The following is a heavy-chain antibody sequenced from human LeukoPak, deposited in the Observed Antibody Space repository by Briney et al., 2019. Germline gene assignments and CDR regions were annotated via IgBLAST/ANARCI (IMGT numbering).Heavy chain of an antibody. CDR2: INHNGST. CDR3: AKTYYDILTGYGGPYCMDV. CDR1: RGSFSGHS. Sequence: PSETLSLTCAVYRGSFSGHSWSWIRQPPGKGLEWIGEINHNGSTNYNPSLKSRVTISVDTSKNQFSLKLSSVTAADTAVHYCAKTYYDILTGYGGPYCMDVWGKGTTVTVSS. D-gene: IGHD3-9*01. J-gene: IGHJ6*03. V-gene: IGHV4-34*01.